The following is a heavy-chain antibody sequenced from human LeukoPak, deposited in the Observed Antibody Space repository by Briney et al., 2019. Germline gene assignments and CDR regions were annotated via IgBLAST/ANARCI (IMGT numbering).Heavy chain of an antibody. D-gene: IGHD3-22*01. V-gene: IGHV5-10-1*01. Sequence: GESLKISCKGSGYSFTSYWISWVRQMPGKGLEWMGRIDPSDSYTNYSPSFQGHVTISADKSISTAYLQWSSLRASNTAMYYCARHVGAYYYDSSGSELDYWGQGTLVTVSS. CDR1: GYSFTSYW. CDR2: IDPSDSYT. J-gene: IGHJ4*02. CDR3: ARHVGAYYYDSSGSELDY.